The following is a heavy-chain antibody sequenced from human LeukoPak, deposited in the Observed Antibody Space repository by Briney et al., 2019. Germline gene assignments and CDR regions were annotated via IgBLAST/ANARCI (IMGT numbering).Heavy chain of an antibody. V-gene: IGHV3-23*01. Sequence: GGSLRLSCAASGFTFSSYAMSWVRQAPGKGLEWVSAISGSGGSTYYADSVKGRFTISRDNSKNTLYLQMNSLRAEDTAVYYCAKVPPTNCGGDCYSGYWGQGTLVTVSS. CDR1: GFTFSSYA. CDR3: AKVPPTNCGGDCYSGY. J-gene: IGHJ4*02. CDR2: ISGSGGST. D-gene: IGHD2-21*02.